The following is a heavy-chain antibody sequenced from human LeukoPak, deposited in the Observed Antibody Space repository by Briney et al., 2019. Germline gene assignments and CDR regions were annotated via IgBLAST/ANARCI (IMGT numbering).Heavy chain of an antibody. Sequence: ASVKVSCKASGYTFTSYGISWVRQAPGQGLEWMGWISAYNGNTNYAQKLQGRVTMTTDTSTSTAYMELRSLRSEDTAVYYCARGGVPGIVVVTTALFDHWGQGTLVTVSS. CDR1: GYTFTSYG. CDR2: ISAYNGNT. CDR3: ARGGVPGIVVVTTALFDH. V-gene: IGHV1-18*01. D-gene: IGHD3-22*01. J-gene: IGHJ4*02.